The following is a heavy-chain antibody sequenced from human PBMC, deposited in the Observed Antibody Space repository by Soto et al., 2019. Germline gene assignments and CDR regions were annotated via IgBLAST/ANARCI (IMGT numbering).Heavy chain of an antibody. CDR3: AKDNPPLSGWYDY. J-gene: IGHJ4*02. CDR1: GFTFSSYA. CDR2: ISGSGGST. D-gene: IGHD6-19*01. Sequence: PGGSLRLSCAASGFTFSSYAMSWVRQAPGKGLEWVSAISGSGGSTYYAESVKGRFTISRDKSKNTLYLQMNSLRAEDTAVYYCAKDNPPLSGWYDYWGQGTLVTVSS. V-gene: IGHV3-23*01.